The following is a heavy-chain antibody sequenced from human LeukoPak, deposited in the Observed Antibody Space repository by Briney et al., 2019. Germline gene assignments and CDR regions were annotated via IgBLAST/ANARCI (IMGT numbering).Heavy chain of an antibody. D-gene: IGHD6-13*01. J-gene: IGHJ4*02. CDR3: ASLEPQQLADF. CDR2: IKQDGSEK. Sequence: GGSLRLSCAASGFTFSSYWMSWVRQAPGEGLEWVANIKQDGSEKYYVDSVKGRFTISRDNAKNSLYLQMNSLRAEDTAVYYCASLEPQQLADFWGQGTLVTVSS. V-gene: IGHV3-7*01. CDR1: GFTFSSYW.